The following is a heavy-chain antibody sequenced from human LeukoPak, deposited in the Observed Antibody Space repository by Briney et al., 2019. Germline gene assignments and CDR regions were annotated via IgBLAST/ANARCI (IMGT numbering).Heavy chain of an antibody. CDR2: ISSSGTNT. CDR3: AKHSRAVVVAAKDY. Sequence: GVSLRLSCAASGFTFSNYAMSWVRQAPGKGLEWVSGISSSGTNTYYADSVKGRFTISRDNSKNTLYLQMNSLRAEDTAIYYCAKHSRAVVVAAKDYWGQGSLVTVSS. CDR1: GFTFSNYA. J-gene: IGHJ4*02. V-gene: IGHV3-23*01. D-gene: IGHD2-15*01.